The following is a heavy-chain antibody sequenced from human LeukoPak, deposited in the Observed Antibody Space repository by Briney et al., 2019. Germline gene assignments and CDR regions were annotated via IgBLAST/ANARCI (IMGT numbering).Heavy chain of an antibody. CDR2: IYSGGRT. D-gene: IGHD5-24*01. CDR1: GFTVSSNY. J-gene: IGHJ4*02. V-gene: IGHV3-66*01. CDR3: ARDRDGYNPFDY. Sequence: GSLRLSCAASGFTVSSNYMSWVRQAPGKGLEWVSVIYSGGRTNCADSVKGRFTISRDNSKNTLYLQMSSLRAEDTAVYYCARDRDGYNPFDYWGQGTLVTVSS.